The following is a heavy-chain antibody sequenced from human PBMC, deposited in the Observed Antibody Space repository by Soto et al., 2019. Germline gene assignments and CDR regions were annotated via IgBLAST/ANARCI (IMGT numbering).Heavy chain of an antibody. V-gene: IGHV3-48*03. CDR1: GFTFSSYE. J-gene: IGHJ4*02. CDR2: ISSSGSTI. D-gene: IGHD2-15*01. CDR3: ARDRREVEWWYPAI. Sequence: EVQLVESGGGLVQPGGSLRLSCAASGFTFSSYEMNWVRQAPGKGLEWVSYISSSGSTIYYADSVKGRFTISRDNAKNSLYLQMNSLRAEDTAVYYCARDRREVEWWYPAIWGQGTLVTVSS.